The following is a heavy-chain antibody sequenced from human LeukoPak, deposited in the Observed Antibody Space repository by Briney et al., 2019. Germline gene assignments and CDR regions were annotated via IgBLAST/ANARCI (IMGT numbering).Heavy chain of an antibody. Sequence: SVKVSCKASGYTFTSYGISWVRQAPGQGLEWMGRIIPILGIANYAQKFQGRVTITADKSTSTAYMELSSLRSEDTAVYYCASTLYSSGWSHFDYWGQGTLVTVSS. CDR3: ASTLYSSGWSHFDY. D-gene: IGHD6-19*01. CDR1: GYTFTSYG. CDR2: IIPILGIA. V-gene: IGHV1-69*04. J-gene: IGHJ4*02.